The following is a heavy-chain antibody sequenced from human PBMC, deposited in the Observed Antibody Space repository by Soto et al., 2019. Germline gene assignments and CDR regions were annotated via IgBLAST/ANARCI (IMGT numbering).Heavy chain of an antibody. CDR3: ARQDDFWSGSNWFDP. D-gene: IGHD3-3*01. CDR2: VYYNGFT. V-gene: IGHV4-39*01. Sequence: QLQLQQSGPGLVKPSEILSLTCTVSGGSITSSNYYWGWIRQPPGKGLEWIGNVYYNGFTYYNPSLKSRVTRSVDTSKNHFSLKLTSVTAADTAVYYCARQDDFWSGSNWFDPWGQGTLVTVSS. J-gene: IGHJ5*02. CDR1: GGSITSSNYY.